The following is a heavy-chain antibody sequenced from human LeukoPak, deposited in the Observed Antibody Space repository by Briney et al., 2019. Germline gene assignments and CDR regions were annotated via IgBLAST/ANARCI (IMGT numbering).Heavy chain of an antibody. CDR3: ARGGRGSAAVVAPRSFDI. Sequence: GGSLRLSCAASGFSFTTYGFHWVRQAPGKGLEWVAVIWYDGSKQYYADSVKGRFTFSRDDSQNMLYLQMNSLRAEDTAIYYCARGGRGSAAVVAPRSFDIWGQGTMVTVSS. CDR1: GFSFTTYG. V-gene: IGHV3-33*01. D-gene: IGHD3-22*01. CDR2: IWYDGSKQ. J-gene: IGHJ3*02.